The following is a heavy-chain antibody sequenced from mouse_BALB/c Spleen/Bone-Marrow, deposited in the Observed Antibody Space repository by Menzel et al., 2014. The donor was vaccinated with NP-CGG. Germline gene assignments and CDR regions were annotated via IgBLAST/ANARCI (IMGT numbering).Heavy chain of an antibody. CDR1: GYSFTSYY. J-gene: IGHJ2*01. CDR3: ARAYDFLDY. V-gene: IGHV1S135*01. D-gene: IGHD2-4*01. CDR2: IDPFNGGT. Sequence: EVQLQESGPEPMKPGASVKISCKASGYSFTSYYMHWVKQSHRKSLEWIGYIDPFNGGTSYNQKFKGKATLTVDKSSNTAYMHLSSLTSEDSAVYYCARAYDFLDYWGQGSTLTVSS.